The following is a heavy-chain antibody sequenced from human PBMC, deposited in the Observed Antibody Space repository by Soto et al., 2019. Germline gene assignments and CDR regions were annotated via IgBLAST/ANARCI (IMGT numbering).Heavy chain of an antibody. CDR1: VGSVSSGSYY. Sequence: SETLSLTCTVSVGSVSSGSYYWSWIRQPPGKGLEWIGYIYNSGSTNSNPSLKSRVTISVDTSKNHFSLRMSSVTAADTAVYYCARESDSGSYYSDYWGRGTLVTVSS. V-gene: IGHV4-61*03. CDR3: ARESDSGSYYSDY. CDR2: IYNSGST. J-gene: IGHJ4*02. D-gene: IGHD3-10*01.